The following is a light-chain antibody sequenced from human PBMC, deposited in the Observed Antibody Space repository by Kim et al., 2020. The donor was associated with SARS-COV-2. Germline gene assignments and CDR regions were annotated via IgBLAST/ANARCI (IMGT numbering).Light chain of an antibody. V-gene: IGLV1-47*01. CDR2: RID. J-gene: IGLJ1*01. Sequence: QSVVTQPPSVSGTPGQTVTISCSGSSSNIGINYVYWYQQLPGTAPKLLVYRIDQRPSGVPDRFSGSKSGTSDSLAISGLRSEDEADYYCAAWDNSLSAHVFGTGTKVTVL. CDR3: AAWDNSLSAHV. CDR1: SSNIGINY.